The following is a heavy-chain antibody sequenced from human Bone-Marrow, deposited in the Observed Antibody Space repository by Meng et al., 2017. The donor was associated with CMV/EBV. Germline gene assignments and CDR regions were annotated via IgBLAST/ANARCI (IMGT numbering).Heavy chain of an antibody. CDR1: GGSTSSSCYY. V-gene: IGHV4-39*01. J-gene: IGHJ3*02. CDR2: IYYSGST. D-gene: IGHD3-3*01. CDR3: ASRRALLFGVIRRGAFDI. Sequence: SETLSLTCTVSGGSTSSSCYYWGWIRQPPGKGLEWIGSIYYSGSTYYNPSLKSRVTISVDTSKNQFSLKLSSVTAADTAVYYCASRRALLFGVIRRGAFDIWGQGTMVTVSS.